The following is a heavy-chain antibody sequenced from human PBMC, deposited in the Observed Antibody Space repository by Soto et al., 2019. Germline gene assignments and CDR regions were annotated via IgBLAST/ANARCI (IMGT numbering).Heavy chain of an antibody. V-gene: IGHV5-51*01. CDR2: IYPGDSDT. Sequence: GESLKISCKGSGYSFTSYWIGWVRQMPGKGLEWMGIIYPGDSDTRYSPSFQGQVTISADKSISTAYLQWSSLKASDTAMYYCATAVTPGGLAVAEDAFDIWGQGTMVTVSS. CDR3: ATAVTPGGLAVAEDAFDI. CDR1: GYSFTSYW. J-gene: IGHJ3*02. D-gene: IGHD6-19*01.